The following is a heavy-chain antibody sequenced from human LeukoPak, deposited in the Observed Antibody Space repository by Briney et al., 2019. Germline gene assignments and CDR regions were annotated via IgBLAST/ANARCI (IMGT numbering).Heavy chain of an antibody. V-gene: IGHV3-11*04. Sequence: GGSLRLSCAAPGFTFSDYYMSWIRQAPGKGLEWVPYISSSGSTIYYADSVKGRFTISRDNAKNSLYLQMNSLRAEDTAVYYCARDMEAGWSVDYWGQGTLVTVSS. D-gene: IGHD2-15*01. CDR3: ARDMEAGWSVDY. CDR2: ISSSGSTI. CDR1: GFTFSDYY. J-gene: IGHJ4*02.